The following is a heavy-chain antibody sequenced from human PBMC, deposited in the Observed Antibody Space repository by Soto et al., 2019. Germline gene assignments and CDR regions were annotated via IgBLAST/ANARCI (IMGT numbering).Heavy chain of an antibody. Sequence: QVQLVQSGAEVRKPGASVKVSCKASGYTFTSYAVSWVRQAPGQGLERMGWISPYSGNTNYGQKVQGRVSLTTDTSTSTAYLELRNLRSDDTAVYYCARDTSQKIGYGLYDYWGQGTQVTVSS. CDR2: ISPYSGNT. CDR3: ARDTSQKIGYGLYDY. J-gene: IGHJ4*02. CDR1: GYTFTSYA. V-gene: IGHV1-18*01. D-gene: IGHD2-2*01.